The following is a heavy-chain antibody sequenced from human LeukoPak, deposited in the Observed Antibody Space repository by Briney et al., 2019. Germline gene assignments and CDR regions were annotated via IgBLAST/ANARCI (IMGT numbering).Heavy chain of an antibody. J-gene: IGHJ6*03. CDR1: GFTFSSYE. CDR3: ARTTEGGYTYGYFYYYYMDV. Sequence: GSLRLSCAASGFTFSSYEMNWVRQPPGKGLEWVGSIYYSGSTYYNPSLKSRVTISVDTSKNQFSLKLTSVTAADTAVYYCARTTEGGYTYGYFYYYYMDVWGKGTTVTISS. CDR2: IYYSGST. V-gene: IGHV4-59*01. D-gene: IGHD5-18*01.